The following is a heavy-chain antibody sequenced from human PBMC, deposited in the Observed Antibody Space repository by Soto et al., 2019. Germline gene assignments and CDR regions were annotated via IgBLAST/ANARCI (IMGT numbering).Heavy chain of an antibody. V-gene: IGHV4-39*07. J-gene: IGHJ4*02. CDR1: GDSISDTSYY. CDR3: ARGPRALITSFFAY. Sequence: PSLILRLPCSVSGDSISDTSYYWGWYRQSPGKGLEWIGSIHYSGPTQFPPSLRGRVIISLHTSKSQFSLSLRSATAADTATYYCARGPRALITSFFAYWGQGIPVTDSS. D-gene: IGHD1-20*01. CDR2: IHYSGPT.